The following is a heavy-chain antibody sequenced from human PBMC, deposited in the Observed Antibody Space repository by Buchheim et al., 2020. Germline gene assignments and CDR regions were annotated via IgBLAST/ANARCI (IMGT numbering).Heavy chain of an antibody. CDR1: GGSISSSSYY. J-gene: IGHJ5*02. CDR2: IFYSGKT. D-gene: IGHD4-17*01. V-gene: IGHV4-39*01. Sequence: QLQLQESGPGLVKPSETLSLTCTVSGGSISSSSYYWAWIRQPPGKGLEWIGNIFYSGKTYYNPSLKSRVTIFIDTSKNHFSLMLTSVTAADSALYYCARQTTVTTWGANWFDPWGQGTL. CDR3: ARQTTVTTWGANWFDP.